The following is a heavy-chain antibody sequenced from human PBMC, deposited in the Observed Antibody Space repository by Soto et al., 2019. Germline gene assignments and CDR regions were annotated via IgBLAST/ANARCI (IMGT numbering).Heavy chain of an antibody. V-gene: IGHV3-30*18. CDR2: ISHDGTNK. Sequence: SLRLSCEVSGFTFIAYGMHWVRQAPGKGLEWVAAISHDGTNKNYGDSVKGRFTISRDNSKKTLYLQMNSLRPEDTALYYCAKDEYYYSRSGYYIFDSWGQGTLVTVS. D-gene: IGHD3-22*01. CDR1: GFTFIAYG. J-gene: IGHJ4*02. CDR3: AKDEYYYSRSGYYIFDS.